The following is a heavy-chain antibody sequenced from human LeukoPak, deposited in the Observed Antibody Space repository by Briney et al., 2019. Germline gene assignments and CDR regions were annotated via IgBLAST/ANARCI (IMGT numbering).Heavy chain of an antibody. CDR3: ARALRTVWGYYFDY. V-gene: IGHV3-23*01. Sequence: GGSLRLSCAASGLTLSTYAMSWVRQTPGKGLEWVAATGSSDAGTYHADSVRGRFTISRDNSKNTLYLLMNSLRAEDTAVYYCARALRTVWGYYFDYWGQGTLVTVSS. J-gene: IGHJ4*02. D-gene: IGHD4-17*01. CDR1: GLTLSTYA. CDR2: TGSSDAGT.